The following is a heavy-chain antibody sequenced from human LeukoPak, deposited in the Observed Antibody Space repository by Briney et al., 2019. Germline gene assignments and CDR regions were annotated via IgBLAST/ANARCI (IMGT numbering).Heavy chain of an antibody. V-gene: IGHV5-51*01. D-gene: IGHD2-2*02. Sequence: GESLKISCKGSGYSFTSYWIGWVRQMPGKGLEWMGIIYPGDSDTRYSPSFQGQVTISADKFISTAYLQWSSLKASDTAMYYCARRYCSSTSCYSIDYWGQGTLVTVSS. CDR1: GYSFTSYW. J-gene: IGHJ4*02. CDR3: ARRYCSSTSCYSIDY. CDR2: IYPGDSDT.